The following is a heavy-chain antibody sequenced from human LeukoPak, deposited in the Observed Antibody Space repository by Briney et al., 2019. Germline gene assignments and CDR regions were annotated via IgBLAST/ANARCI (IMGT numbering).Heavy chain of an antibody. CDR3: ARDKTVGATKFDY. D-gene: IGHD1-26*01. CDR1: GITFSRFW. J-gene: IGHJ4*02. Sequence: GGSLRLSCAASGITFSRFWMSWVRQAPGRGPEWVANIRQDGSEIYYVDSVKGRFTISRDNARNSLNLQMNSLRAEDTAVYYCARDKTVGATKFDYWGQGTLVTVS. CDR2: IRQDGSEI. V-gene: IGHV3-7*03.